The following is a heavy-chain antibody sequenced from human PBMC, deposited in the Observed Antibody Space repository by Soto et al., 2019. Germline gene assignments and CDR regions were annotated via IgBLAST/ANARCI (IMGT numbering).Heavy chain of an antibody. CDR1: GFTFSNAW. V-gene: IGHV3-15*07. Sequence: GGSLRLSCAASGFTFSNAWMNWVCQAPGKGLEWVGRIKSKTDGGTTDYAAPVKGRFTISRDDSKNTLYLQMNSLKTEDTAVYYCTTTSGNDRFYYYGMDVWGQGTTVTVSS. D-gene: IGHD1-1*01. CDR3: TTTSGNDRFYYYGMDV. CDR2: IKSKTDGGTT. J-gene: IGHJ6*02.